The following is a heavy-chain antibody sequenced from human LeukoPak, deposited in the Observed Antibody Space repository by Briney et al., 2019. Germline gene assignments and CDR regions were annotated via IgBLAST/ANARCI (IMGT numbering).Heavy chain of an antibody. Sequence: SETLSLTCTVSGGSISSYYWSWIRQPPGKGLEWIGYIYYSQSTNYNPSLKSRVTISVDTSKNQFSLKLSSVTAADTAVYYCARAVDDYIWGSYRSEYYFDYWGQGTLVTVSS. D-gene: IGHD3-16*02. CDR2: IYYSQST. CDR3: ARAVDDYIWGSYRSEYYFDY. J-gene: IGHJ4*02. CDR1: GGSISSYY. V-gene: IGHV4-59*01.